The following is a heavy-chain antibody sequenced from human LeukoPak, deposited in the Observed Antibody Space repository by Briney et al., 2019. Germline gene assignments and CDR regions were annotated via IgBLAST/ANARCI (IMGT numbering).Heavy chain of an antibody. CDR1: GYTFTIYG. V-gene: IGHV1-18*01. J-gene: IGHJ4*02. CDR3: ARVGYYESSGYYEY. D-gene: IGHD3-22*01. CDR2: ISGYNGVT. Sequence: GASVKVSCKTSGYTFTIYGITWVRQAPGQGLQWMGWISGYNGVTDYAQELQGRLSMTTDTSSTTAYMELWSLRFDDTAVYYCARVGYYESSGYYEYWGQGTLVTVSS.